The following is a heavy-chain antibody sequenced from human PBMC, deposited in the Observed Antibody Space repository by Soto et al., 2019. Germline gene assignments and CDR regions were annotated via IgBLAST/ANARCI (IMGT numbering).Heavy chain of an antibody. CDR3: ARHRRGYSGYEEEWFGP. Sequence: SELRSVTWSVSGGSISNISYYWGRIRKPPGRGLEWIAMISYTGSAYYNPSLTSRVTISVDTSKNQFSLKLSSVTAADTAVYYCARHRRGYSGYEEEWFGPWGQGTLVTVSS. CDR2: ISYTGSA. V-gene: IGHV4-39*01. J-gene: IGHJ5*02. D-gene: IGHD5-12*01. CDR1: GGSISNISYY.